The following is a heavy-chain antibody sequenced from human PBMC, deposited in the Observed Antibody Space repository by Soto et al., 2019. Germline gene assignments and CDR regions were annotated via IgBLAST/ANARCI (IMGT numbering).Heavy chain of an antibody. CDR3: ARDSGYDHYYGMDV. Sequence: HPGGSLRLSCAASGFTFSSYEMNWVRQAPGKGLEGVSYISSSGSTIYYADSVEGRFTISRDNAKNSLYLQMNSLRAEDTAVYYCARDSGYDHYYGMDVWGQGTTVTVS. D-gene: IGHD5-12*01. CDR2: ISSSGSTI. CDR1: GFTFSSYE. J-gene: IGHJ6*02. V-gene: IGHV3-48*03.